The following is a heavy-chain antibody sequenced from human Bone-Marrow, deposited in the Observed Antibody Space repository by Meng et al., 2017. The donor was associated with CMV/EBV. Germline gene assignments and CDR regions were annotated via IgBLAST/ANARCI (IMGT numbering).Heavy chain of an antibody. CDR1: GFNISQFG. D-gene: IGHD2-2*01. Sequence: GESLKISCAASGFNISQFGMHWVRQAPGKGLEWVAFIRYEGSRKYEAESVRGRFTISRDNSKSTLYLLMNSLRPEDTAMYYCAKPGRHCSSSSCWLDYWGQGTLVTVYS. CDR3: AKPGRHCSSSSCWLDY. CDR2: IRYEGSRK. J-gene: IGHJ4*02. V-gene: IGHV3-30*02.